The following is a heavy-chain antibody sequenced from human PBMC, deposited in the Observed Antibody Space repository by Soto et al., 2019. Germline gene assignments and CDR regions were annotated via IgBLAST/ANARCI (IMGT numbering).Heavy chain of an antibody. CDR1: GGTFSSYA. D-gene: IGHD6-13*01. Sequence: VSSVKVSCKASGGTFSSYAISWVRQAPGQGLEWMGGIIPIFGTANYAQKFQGRVTITADESTSTAYMELSSLRSEDTAVYYCARAGVYSSSWYYFDYWGQGTLVTVSS. CDR2: IIPIFGTA. J-gene: IGHJ4*02. CDR3: ARAGVYSSSWYYFDY. V-gene: IGHV1-69*13.